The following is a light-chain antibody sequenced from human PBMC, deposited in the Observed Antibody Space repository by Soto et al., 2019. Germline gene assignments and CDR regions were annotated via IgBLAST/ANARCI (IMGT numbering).Light chain of an antibody. CDR3: SSYTNTRTYV. J-gene: IGLJ1*01. CDR1: YSDVGGYNY. Sequence: QSVLTQPASVSGSPGQSITISCTGTYSDVGGYNYVSWYQHHPGKAPKLMIYDVASRPSGVSNRFTGSKSGNTASLTISGLQAEDEADYYCSSYTNTRTYVFGTGTKVTVL. CDR2: DVA. V-gene: IGLV2-14*03.